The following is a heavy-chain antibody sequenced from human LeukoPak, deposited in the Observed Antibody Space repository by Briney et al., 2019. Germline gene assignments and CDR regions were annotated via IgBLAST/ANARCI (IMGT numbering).Heavy chain of an antibody. CDR2: IHYSGST. Sequence: SETLSLTCTVSGGSISSSSYYWGWIRQPPGKGLEWIGSIHYSGSTYYNPSLKSRVTISVDTSKNQFSLKLSSVTAADTAVYYCASPAPYSSYDFWSGYSDAFDIWGQGTMVTVSS. CDR3: ASPAPYSSYDFWSGYSDAFDI. D-gene: IGHD3-3*01. J-gene: IGHJ3*02. V-gene: IGHV4-39*01. CDR1: GGSISSSSYY.